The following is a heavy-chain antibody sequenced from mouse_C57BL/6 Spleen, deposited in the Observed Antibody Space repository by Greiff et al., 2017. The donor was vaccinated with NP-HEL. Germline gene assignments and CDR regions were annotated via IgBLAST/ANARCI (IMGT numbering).Heavy chain of an antibody. CDR3: ARYEGASYWYFDV. D-gene: IGHD2-3*01. CDR1: GYAFSSSW. CDR2: IYPGDGDT. V-gene: IGHV1-82*01. Sequence: VQLQQSGPELVKPGASVKISCKASGYAFSSSWMNWVKQRPGKGLEWIGRIYPGDGDTNYNGKFKGKATLTADKSSSPAYMQLSSLTSEDSAVYFCARYEGASYWYFDVWGTGTTVTVSS. J-gene: IGHJ1*03.